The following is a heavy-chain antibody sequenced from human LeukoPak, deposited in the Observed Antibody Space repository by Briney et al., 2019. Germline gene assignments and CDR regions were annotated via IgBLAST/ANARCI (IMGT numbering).Heavy chain of an antibody. CDR3: ARDSSGWYGYYGMDV. J-gene: IGHJ6*02. V-gene: IGHV3-30*03. D-gene: IGHD6-19*01. Sequence: PGGSLRLSCAISGFPFSTYGMHWVRRAPGKGLEWVAVISNDGHDKYYADSVKGRFTISRDNSKNTLYLQMNSLTVEDTAVYYCARDSSGWYGYYGMDVWGQGTTVTVSS. CDR2: ISNDGHDK. CDR1: GFPFSTYG.